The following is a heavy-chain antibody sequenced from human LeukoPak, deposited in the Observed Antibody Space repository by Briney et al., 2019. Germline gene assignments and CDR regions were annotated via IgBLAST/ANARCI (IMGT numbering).Heavy chain of an antibody. D-gene: IGHD2-15*01. Sequence: GGSLRLSCAASGFTFSSFSMTWVRQAPGKGLEWVSGISGLGDSTYYPDSVKGQFTLSRDNSKNALYLQMSSLRADDTAVYFCAKDPCIGGSCYFSDWGQGTLVTVSS. CDR3: AKDPCIGGSCYFSD. V-gene: IGHV3-23*01. CDR1: GFTFSSFS. J-gene: IGHJ4*02. CDR2: ISGLGDST.